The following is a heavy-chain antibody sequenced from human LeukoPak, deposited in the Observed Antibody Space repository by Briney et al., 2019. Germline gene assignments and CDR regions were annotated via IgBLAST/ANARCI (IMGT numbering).Heavy chain of an antibody. CDR1: GGSISSSSYY. D-gene: IGHD6-13*01. V-gene: IGHV4-39*01. J-gene: IGHJ6*03. CDR3: ARHRYSSSWYNYYYMDV. CDR2: IYYSGST. Sequence: SETLSLTCTVSGGSISSSSYYWGWIRQPPGKGLEWIGSIYYSGSTYYNPSLKSRVTISVDTSKNQFSLKLNSVTAADTAVYYCARHRYSSSWYNYYYMDVWGKGTTVTVSS.